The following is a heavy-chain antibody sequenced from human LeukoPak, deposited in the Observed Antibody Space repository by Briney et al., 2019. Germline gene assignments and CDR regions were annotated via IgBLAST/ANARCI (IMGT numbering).Heavy chain of an antibody. CDR1: GYSVTSGYY. CDR3: AQYDSSGYYSTY. Sequence: SETLSLTCSLSGYSVTSGYYWGWIRQPPGKGLEWIGTIYHRGTTYYNSSLKNRVTISIDKSKNHFTLNLTSVIAADTAVYYCAQYDSSGYYSTYWGQGTLVTVSS. V-gene: IGHV4-38-2*02. D-gene: IGHD3-22*01. J-gene: IGHJ4*02. CDR2: IYHRGTT.